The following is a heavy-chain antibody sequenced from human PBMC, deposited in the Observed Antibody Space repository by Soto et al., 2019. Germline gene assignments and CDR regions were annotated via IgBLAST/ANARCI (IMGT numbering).Heavy chain of an antibody. CDR2: IIPIFGTA. CDR3: ARVEGADFCITGTLETSYCIYWFDP. D-gene: IGHD1-7*01. V-gene: IGHV1-69*13. Sequence: ASVKVSCKASGGTFSSYAISWVRQAPGQGLEWMGGIIPIFGTANYAQKFQGRVTITADESTSTAYMELSSLRSEDTAVYYCARVEGADFCITGTLETSYCIYWFDPWGQGTLVTVSS. CDR1: GGTFSSYA. J-gene: IGHJ5*02.